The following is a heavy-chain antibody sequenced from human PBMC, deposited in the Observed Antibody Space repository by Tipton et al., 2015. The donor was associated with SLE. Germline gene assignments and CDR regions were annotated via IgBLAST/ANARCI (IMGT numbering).Heavy chain of an antibody. J-gene: IGHJ6*02. D-gene: IGHD2-21*01. Sequence: SLRLSCAASGFTVSSNYMSWVRQAPGKGLEWVSVIYSGGSTYYADSVKGRFTISRDNSKNTLYLQMNSLRAEGTAVYYCATDVWYYYYGMDVWGQGTTVTVSS. CDR2: IYSGGST. CDR3: ATDVWYYYYGMDV. V-gene: IGHV3-53*05. CDR1: GFTVSSNY.